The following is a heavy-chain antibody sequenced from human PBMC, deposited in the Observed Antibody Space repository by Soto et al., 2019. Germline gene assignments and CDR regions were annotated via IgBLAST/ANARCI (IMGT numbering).Heavy chain of an antibody. J-gene: IGHJ3*01. Sequence: ASVKVSFKASGYTFNSHGISWVRQAPGQRLEWMGWISVYDGQTNYAQNFQGRVTMTTDTFTSTAYMELTGLTSGDTAVYYCARPDYYNTGSGAFDLWGQGTMVTVSS. CDR1: GYTFNSHG. D-gene: IGHD3-22*01. CDR2: ISVYDGQT. V-gene: IGHV1-18*01. CDR3: ARPDYYNTGSGAFDL.